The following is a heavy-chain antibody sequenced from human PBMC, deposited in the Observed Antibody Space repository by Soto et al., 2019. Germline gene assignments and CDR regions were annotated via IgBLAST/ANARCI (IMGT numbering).Heavy chain of an antibody. CDR1: GGSLSGYY. Sequence: QVQLQQWGAGLLKPSETLSLTCAVSGGSLSGYYWNWIRQPPGKGLEWIGEISHSGITNYIPSLKSRVTISVDTSQNHFSLRLSSVTAADTAVYYCARDKHRSQYMRHYYGMDVWGQGTTVTVSS. CDR2: ISHSGIT. J-gene: IGHJ6*02. V-gene: IGHV4-34*01. CDR3: ARDKHRSQYMRHYYGMDV. D-gene: IGHD6-6*01.